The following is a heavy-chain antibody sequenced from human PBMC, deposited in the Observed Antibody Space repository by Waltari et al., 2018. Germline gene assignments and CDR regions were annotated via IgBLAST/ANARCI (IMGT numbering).Heavy chain of an antibody. CDR3: ARQGIAARRAWFDP. V-gene: IGHV4-34*01. CDR2: INHSGST. CDR1: GGSCRGYY. J-gene: IGHJ5*02. D-gene: IGHD6-6*01. Sequence: QVQLQQWGAGLLKPSETLSLTCAVYGGSCRGYYWSWIRQPPGKGLEWIGEINHSGSTNYNPSLKSRVTISVDTSKNQFSLKLSSVTAADTAVYYCARQGIAARRAWFDPWGQGTLVTVSS.